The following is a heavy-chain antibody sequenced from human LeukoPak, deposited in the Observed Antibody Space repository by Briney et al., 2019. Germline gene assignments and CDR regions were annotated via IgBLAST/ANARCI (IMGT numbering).Heavy chain of an antibody. CDR1: SFTVSTTY. V-gene: IGHV3-53*01. CDR3: AKDRTVGASYWYFDL. Sequence: GGSLRLSCAASSFTVSTTYMSWVRQAPGKGLEWVSLIYVDGRTYYADSVKGRFTISRDSSKNTLFLHMNTLRAEDTAIYYCAKDRTVGASYWYFDLWGRGTLVTVSS. D-gene: IGHD1-26*01. J-gene: IGHJ2*01. CDR2: IYVDGRT.